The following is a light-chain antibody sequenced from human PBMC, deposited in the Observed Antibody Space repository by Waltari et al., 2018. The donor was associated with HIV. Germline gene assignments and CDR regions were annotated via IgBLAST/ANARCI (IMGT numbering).Light chain of an antibody. CDR2: EVN. V-gene: IGLV2-23*02. J-gene: IGLJ2*01. CDR3: CSYAGSSTFRV. CDR1: SSDVGSYNL. Sequence: QSALTQPASVSGSPGQSITISCTGTSSDVGSYNLVSWYQQHPGKAPKLMIYEVNKRTSGVSNRFSGSKSGNTASLTISGLQAEDEADYYCCSYAGSSTFRVFGGGTKLTVL.